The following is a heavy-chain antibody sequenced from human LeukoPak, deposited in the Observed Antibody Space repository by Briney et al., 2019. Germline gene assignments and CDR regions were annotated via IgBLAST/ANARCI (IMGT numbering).Heavy chain of an antibody. D-gene: IGHD3-16*02. CDR3: ARGDYYDYVWGSYRNFPFDY. CDR1: GFTFSSYS. Sequence: GGSLRLSCAASGFTFSSYSMNWVRQAPGKGLEWVSSISSSSSYIYYADSVKGRFTISRDNAKNSLYLQMNSLRAEDTAVYYCARGDYYDYVWGSYRNFPFDYWGQGTLVTVSS. V-gene: IGHV3-21*01. J-gene: IGHJ4*02. CDR2: ISSSSSYI.